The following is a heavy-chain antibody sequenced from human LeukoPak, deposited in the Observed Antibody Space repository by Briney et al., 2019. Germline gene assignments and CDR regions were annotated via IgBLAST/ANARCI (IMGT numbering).Heavy chain of an antibody. V-gene: IGHV3-7*01. CDR3: ARSNPNRNALDL. CDR2: INKDGSEE. Sequence: GGSLRLSCAASGFTLNSYLMSWVRQAPGRGLEWVANINKDGSEESYSDSVTGRFTVSRDNGKNSLFLQMNSLRGEDTAVYYCARSNPNRNALDLWGQGTVVTISS. CDR1: GFTLNSYL. D-gene: IGHD1-14*01. J-gene: IGHJ3*01.